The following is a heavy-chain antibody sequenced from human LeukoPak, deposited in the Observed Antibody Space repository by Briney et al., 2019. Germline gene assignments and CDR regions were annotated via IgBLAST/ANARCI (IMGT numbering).Heavy chain of an antibody. D-gene: IGHD5-12*01. Sequence: GESLKISCKGSGYRVTSYWISWVRQMPGKGLECMWRIDPSDSYTNYSPSFQGHVTVSADKSISTAYLQWSSLKASDTAMYYCARHSYDGGFDYWGQGTLVTVSS. CDR3: ARHSYDGGFDY. V-gene: IGHV5-10-1*01. J-gene: IGHJ4*02. CDR1: GYRVTSYW. CDR2: IDPSDSYT.